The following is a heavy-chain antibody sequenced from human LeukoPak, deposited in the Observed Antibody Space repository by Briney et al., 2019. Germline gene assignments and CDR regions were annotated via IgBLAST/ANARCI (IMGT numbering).Heavy chain of an antibody. CDR1: GFTFSSYD. CDR2: IGTAGDT. D-gene: IGHD3-10*01. J-gene: IGHJ6*02. V-gene: IGHV3-13*01. Sequence: GGSLRLSCAASGFTFSSYDMHWVRQATGKGLEWVSAIGTAGDTYYPGSVKGRFTISRENAKNSLYLQMNSLRAGDTAVYYCARAGPYGSGSYYWDSYYYGMDVWGQGTTVTVSS. CDR3: ARAGPYGSGSYYWDSYYYGMDV.